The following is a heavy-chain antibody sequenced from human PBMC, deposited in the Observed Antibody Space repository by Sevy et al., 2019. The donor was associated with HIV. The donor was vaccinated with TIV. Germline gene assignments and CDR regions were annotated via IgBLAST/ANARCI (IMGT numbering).Heavy chain of an antibody. CDR1: GFSLSDHA. CDR2: ISYKGRNQ. CDR3: ARFVGYCSGGRCSIIDF. J-gene: IGHJ4*02. V-gene: IGHV3-30*04. D-gene: IGHD2-15*01. Sequence: GGSLRLSCAASGFSLSDHAVSWVRQTPGKGLEWLAVISYKGRNQYYADSVKGRFTISKDDSKNTLYLQLNSLRAEDTDLYYCARFVGYCSGGRCSIIDFWGQGTLVTVSS.